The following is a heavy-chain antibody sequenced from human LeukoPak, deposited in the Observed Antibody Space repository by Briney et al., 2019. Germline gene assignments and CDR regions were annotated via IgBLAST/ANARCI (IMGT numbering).Heavy chain of an antibody. V-gene: IGHV1-18*01. Sequence: ASVKVSCKASGYTFTSYGISWVRQAPGQGLEWMGWISAYNGNTNYAQKLQGRVTMTTDTSTSTAYMELRSLRSDDTAVYYCARDQQTYYYGSGSSNWFDPWGQGTLVTVSS. D-gene: IGHD3-10*01. CDR2: ISAYNGNT. CDR3: ARDQQTYYYGSGSSNWFDP. J-gene: IGHJ5*02. CDR1: GYTFTSYG.